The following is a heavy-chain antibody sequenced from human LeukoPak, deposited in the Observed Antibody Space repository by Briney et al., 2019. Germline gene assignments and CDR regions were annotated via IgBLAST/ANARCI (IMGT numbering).Heavy chain of an antibody. J-gene: IGHJ4*02. CDR3: ASNGVQLWLPTVDY. Sequence: PSQTLSLTCTVSGGSISSGGYYWSWIRQPPGKGLEWIGYIYHGGSTYSNPSLKSRVTISVDRSKNQFSLKLSSVTAADTAVYYCASNGVQLWLPTVDYWGQGTLVTVSS. CDR2: IYHGGST. V-gene: IGHV4-30-2*01. CDR1: GGSISSGGYY. D-gene: IGHD5-18*01.